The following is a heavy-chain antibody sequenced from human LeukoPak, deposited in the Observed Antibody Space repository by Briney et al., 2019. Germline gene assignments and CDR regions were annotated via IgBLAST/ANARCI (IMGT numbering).Heavy chain of an antibody. J-gene: IGHJ4*02. CDR2: ISYSGST. V-gene: IGHV4-39*01. CDR3: ARHEGSTSYFL. Sequence: SETLSLTCTVSCGSISSSSCSWGWIRQPPGKGLEWIGSISYSGSTYYNPSLKSRVTISVDTSKTQFSLKLSSVTAADTAVYYCARHEGSTSYFLWGQGTLVTVSS. CDR1: CGSISSSSCS. D-gene: IGHD2-2*01.